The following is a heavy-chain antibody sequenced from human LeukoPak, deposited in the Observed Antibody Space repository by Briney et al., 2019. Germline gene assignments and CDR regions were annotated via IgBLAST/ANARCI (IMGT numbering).Heavy chain of an antibody. V-gene: IGHV3-23*01. CDR2: ISGSGGST. Sequence: PGGSLRLSCAASGFTFSSYAMSWVRQAPEKGLEWVSAISGSGGSTYYADSVKGRFTISRDNSKSTLYLQMNSLRAEDTAVYYCAKVMYHCSSTSCYGSYFDYWGQGTLVTVSS. J-gene: IGHJ4*02. CDR1: GFTFSSYA. CDR3: AKVMYHCSSTSCYGSYFDY. D-gene: IGHD2-2*01.